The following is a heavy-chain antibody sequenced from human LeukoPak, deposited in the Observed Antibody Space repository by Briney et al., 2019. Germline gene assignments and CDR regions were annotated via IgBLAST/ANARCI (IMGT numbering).Heavy chain of an antibody. CDR2: VSAYNGNT. CDR1: GYTFTSTG. J-gene: IGHJ3*01. CDR3: AGGAPRWRNAFDF. V-gene: IGHV1-18*01. D-gene: IGHD4-23*01. Sequence: GASVKVSCKASGYTFTSTGICWVRQAPGQGLEWMGWVSAYNGNTNYAQKFRGRVTMTTDTSTNTAYMELRSLRSDDTAGYFCAGGAPRWRNAFDFWGRGTLVTVSS.